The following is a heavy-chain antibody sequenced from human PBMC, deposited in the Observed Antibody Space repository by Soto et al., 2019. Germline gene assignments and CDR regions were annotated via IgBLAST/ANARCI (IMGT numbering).Heavy chain of an antibody. CDR3: ARQNYDSSGYRYGMDV. J-gene: IGHJ6*02. V-gene: IGHV5-51*01. Sequence: PWESLKISCKGSGYSFTSYWIGWVRQMPGKGLEWMGIIYPGDSDTRYSPSFQGQVTISADKSISTAYLQWSSLKASDTAMYYCARQNYDSSGYRYGMDVWGQGTTVTVSS. CDR2: IYPGDSDT. CDR1: GYSFTSYW. D-gene: IGHD3-22*01.